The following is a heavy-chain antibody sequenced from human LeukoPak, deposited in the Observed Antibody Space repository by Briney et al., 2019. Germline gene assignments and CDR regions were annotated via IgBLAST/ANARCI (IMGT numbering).Heavy chain of an antibody. D-gene: IGHD7-27*01. V-gene: IGHV3-48*02. CDR1: GFTFSSYS. Sequence: GGSLRLSCAASGFTFSSYSMNWVRQAPGKGLEWVSYISSGSSATNHADSVKGRFTISRDNAKNSLYLQMNSLRDEDTAVYYCARELGCDYWGQGTLVTVSS. J-gene: IGHJ4*02. CDR3: ARELGCDY. CDR2: ISSGSSAT.